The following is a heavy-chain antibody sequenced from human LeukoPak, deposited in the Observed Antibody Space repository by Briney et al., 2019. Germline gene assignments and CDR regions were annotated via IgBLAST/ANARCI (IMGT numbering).Heavy chain of an antibody. CDR3: ARQGWELLKGGAFDI. Sequence: GESLKISCKASGYTFTNYWIGWVRQMPGKGLEWMGIIYPDDSDTRYSPSFQGQVTISADKSISTAYLQWSSLKASDTAMYYCARQGWELLKGGAFDIWGQGTMVTVSS. J-gene: IGHJ3*02. CDR1: GYTFTNYW. CDR2: IYPDDSDT. V-gene: IGHV5-51*01. D-gene: IGHD1-26*01.